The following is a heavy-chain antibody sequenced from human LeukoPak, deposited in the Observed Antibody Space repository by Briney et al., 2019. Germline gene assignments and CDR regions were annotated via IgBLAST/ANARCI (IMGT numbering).Heavy chain of an antibody. CDR1: GGTFSPYA. CDR3: AGDIRSDFDTSGYYPPSMDV. J-gene: IGHJ6*04. V-gene: IGHV1-69*05. CDR2: IIPMFGTR. Sequence: ASVKVSCKASGGTFSPYAISWVRQAPGQGLEWMGGIIPMFGTRNYAQKFQDRVTITTDESTSTTYMELSSLRSVDTAVYYCAGDIRSDFDTSGYYPPSMDVWGKGATVSVSS. D-gene: IGHD3-22*01.